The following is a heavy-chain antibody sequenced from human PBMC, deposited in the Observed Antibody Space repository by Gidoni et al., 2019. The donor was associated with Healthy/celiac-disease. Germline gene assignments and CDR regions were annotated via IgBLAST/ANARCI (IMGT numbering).Heavy chain of an antibody. J-gene: IGHJ5*02. V-gene: IGHV3-23*01. D-gene: IGHD4-17*01. CDR3: AKEWRDYGFFDP. CDR1: GFTFSSYA. Sequence: EVQLLESGGGLVQPGGSLRLSCSASGFTFSSYAMSWVRQAPGKGLEWVSAISCSGGSTYYEDSVKGRFTISRDNSKNTLYLQMNRLRAEDTAVYYCAKEWRDYGFFDPWGQGTLVTVSS. CDR2: ISCSGGST.